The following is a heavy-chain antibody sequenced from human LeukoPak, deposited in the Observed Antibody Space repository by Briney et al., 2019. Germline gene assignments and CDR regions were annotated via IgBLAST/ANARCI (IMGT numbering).Heavy chain of an antibody. Sequence: SETLSLTCTVSGDSISSPTYYWGWIRQPPGKGLEWIGTIYYTGSTYYNPSLKSRVTISVETSMNQFSLRLSSVTAPDTAMFYCAKGDFYNMDVWGKGTTVTVSS. CDR3: AKGDFYNMDV. CDR2: IYYTGST. V-gene: IGHV4-39*07. CDR1: GDSISSPTYY. J-gene: IGHJ6*03.